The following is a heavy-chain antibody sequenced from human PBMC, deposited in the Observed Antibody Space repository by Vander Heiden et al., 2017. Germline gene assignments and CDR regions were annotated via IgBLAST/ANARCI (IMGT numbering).Heavy chain of an antibody. J-gene: IGHJ4*02. CDR2: IYSGGST. Sequence: EVQLVESGGGLIQPGGSLRLSCAAPGFPVSSNYMSWVRQAAGKGLEWVSVIYSGGSTYYADSVKGRFTISRDNSKNTLYLQMNSLRAEDTAVYYCARAIAVAGNAFDYWGQGTLVTVSS. CDR3: ARAIAVAGNAFDY. CDR1: GFPVSSNY. V-gene: IGHV3-53*01. D-gene: IGHD6-19*01.